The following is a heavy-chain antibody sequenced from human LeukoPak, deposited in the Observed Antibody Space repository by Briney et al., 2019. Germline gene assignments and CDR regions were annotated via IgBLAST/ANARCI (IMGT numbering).Heavy chain of an antibody. CDR3: ASFSTLAAAGTVY. D-gene: IGHD6-13*01. J-gene: IGHJ4*02. V-gene: IGHV4-39*01. CDR1: GGSISSSSYY. CDR2: IYYSGST. Sequence: SETLSLTCTVSGGSISSSSYYWGWIRQPPGKGLEWIGSIYYSGSTYYNPSLKSRVTISVDTSKNQFSLKLSSVSAADTAVYYCASFSTLAAAGTVYWGQGILVTVSS.